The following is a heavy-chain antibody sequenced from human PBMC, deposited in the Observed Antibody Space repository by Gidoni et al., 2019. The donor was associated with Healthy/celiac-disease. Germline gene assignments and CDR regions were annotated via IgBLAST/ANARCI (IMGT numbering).Heavy chain of an antibody. Sequence: QVQLQESGPGLVKPSETLSLTCTVSGGSISSYYWSWIRQPPGKGLEWIGYIYYCGSTNYNPSLKSRVTISVDTSKNQFSLKLSSVTAADTAVYYCARDMHYGGNSDQGLLGVSGYYYYYMDVWGKGTTVTVSS. D-gene: IGHD4-17*01. CDR1: GGSISSYY. V-gene: IGHV4-59*01. CDR2: IYYCGST. CDR3: ARDMHYGGNSDQGLLGVSGYYYYYMDV. J-gene: IGHJ6*03.